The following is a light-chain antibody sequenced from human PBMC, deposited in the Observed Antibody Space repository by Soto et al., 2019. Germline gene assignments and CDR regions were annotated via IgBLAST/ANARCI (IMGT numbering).Light chain of an antibody. Sequence: VQMTQSPSSLSASVGDRVTITCRASQDVYTFLAWYRQRPGRAPELLIYDASTLQAGVPSRFSGDGFGTHFILTISSLQPEDVATYYCQHYNKAPWTFGQGTKA. V-gene: IGKV1-27*01. CDR1: QDVYTF. CDR2: DAS. J-gene: IGKJ1*01. CDR3: QHYNKAPWT.